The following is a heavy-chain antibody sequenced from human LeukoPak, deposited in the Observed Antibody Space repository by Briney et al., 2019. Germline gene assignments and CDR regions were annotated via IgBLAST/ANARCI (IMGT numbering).Heavy chain of an antibody. CDR1: GGSVSSNY. V-gene: IGHV4-59*08. CDR2: IYHSGYA. J-gene: IGHJ4*02. D-gene: IGHD4-17*01. CDR3: ARHNIASDGARLFDF. Sequence: AETLSLTCSVSGGSVSSNYWAWLRQPPGKGPEWIGYIYHSGYAKYNPSFKSRVTMSVDTTKSQFSLQLTSVTAADTAVYYCARHNIASDGARLFDFWGRGTLVAVSS.